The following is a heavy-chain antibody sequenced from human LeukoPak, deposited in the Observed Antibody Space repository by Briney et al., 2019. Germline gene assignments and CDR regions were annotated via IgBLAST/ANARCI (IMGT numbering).Heavy chain of an antibody. J-gene: IGHJ5*01. V-gene: IGHV1-3*01. Sequence: ASVKVSCKASGYTFTSYAMHWVRQAPGQRLEWMGWINAGNGNTKYSQKFQGRVTITRDTSASTAYMELSSLRSEDTAVYYCARAAYDFWSGYYTQLASWGQGTLVTVSS. CDR3: ARAAYDFWSGYYTQLAS. CDR2: INAGNGNT. D-gene: IGHD3-3*01. CDR1: GYTFTSYA.